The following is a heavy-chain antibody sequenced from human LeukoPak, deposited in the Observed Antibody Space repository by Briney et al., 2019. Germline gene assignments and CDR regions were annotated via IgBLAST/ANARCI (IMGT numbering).Heavy chain of an antibody. Sequence: PGRSLRLSCAASGFTFSSYGMHWVRQAPGKGLEWVAVISYDGSNKLYADSVKGRFTLSRDNSKNTLFVQMNSLRAEDTAVYYCAKDGHGNGWSRFYYFDYWGQGTLVTVSS. J-gene: IGHJ4*02. CDR1: GFTFSSYG. D-gene: IGHD6-19*01. CDR3: AKDGHGNGWSRFYYFDY. V-gene: IGHV3-30*18. CDR2: ISYDGSNK.